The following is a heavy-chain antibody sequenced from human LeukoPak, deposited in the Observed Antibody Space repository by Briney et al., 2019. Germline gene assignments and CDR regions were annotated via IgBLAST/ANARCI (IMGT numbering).Heavy chain of an antibody. Sequence: SETLSLTCTVSGGSISPYFWSWIRQSPGQGLDWIGYISYTGHTNYNPSLRGRVTISVDTSKNQLSLKLTSVTAADTGVYYCARDHLETTVITAIKGFDPWGPGTLVTVSS. CDR2: ISYTGHT. CDR3: ARDHLETTVITAIKGFDP. CDR1: GGSISPYF. J-gene: IGHJ5*01. D-gene: IGHD2-21*02. V-gene: IGHV4-59*01.